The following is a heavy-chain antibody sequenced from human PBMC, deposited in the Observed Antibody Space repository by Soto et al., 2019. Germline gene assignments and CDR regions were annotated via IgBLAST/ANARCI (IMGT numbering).Heavy chain of an antibody. CDR2: IFSNDEK. D-gene: IGHD2-2*01. J-gene: IGHJ5*02. CDR1: GFSLSNARMG. V-gene: IGHV2-26*01. Sequence: QVTLKESGPVLVKPTETLTLTCTVSGFSLSNARMGVSWIRQPPGKALEWLAHIFSNDEKPYSTSLKSRLTISKDTSKSQVVLTMTNMDPVDTATYYCARIRKGGDCSSTSCSGAWFDPWGQGTLVTVSS. CDR3: ARIRKGGDCSSTSCSGAWFDP.